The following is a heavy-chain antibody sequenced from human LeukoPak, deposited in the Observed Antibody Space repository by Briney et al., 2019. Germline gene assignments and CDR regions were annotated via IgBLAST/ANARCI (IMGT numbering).Heavy chain of an antibody. D-gene: IGHD3-22*01. CDR3: ARRGIGSSGYYSDY. J-gene: IGHJ4*02. V-gene: IGHV1-2*06. CDR1: GYTFTGYY. Sequence: ASVKVSCKASGYTFTGYYMHWVRQAPGQGLEWMGRINPNSGGTNYAQKFQGRVTMTSDTSISTAYMELSRLRSDDTAVYYCARRGIGSSGYYSDYWGQGTLVTVSS. CDR2: INPNSGGT.